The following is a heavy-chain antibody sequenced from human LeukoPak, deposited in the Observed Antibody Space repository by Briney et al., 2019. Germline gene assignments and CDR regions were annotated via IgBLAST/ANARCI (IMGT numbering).Heavy chain of an antibody. CDR2: IYSDNT. CDR3: ARRAGAYSHPYDY. V-gene: IGHV3-53*01. CDR1: GLTFSNSA. Sequence: PGGSLRLSCVASGLTFSNSAMTWVRQGPGKGLEWVSFIYSDNTHYSDSVKGRFTISRDNSKNTLYLQMNSLRAEDTAVYYCARRAGAYSHPYDYWGQGTLVTVSS. J-gene: IGHJ4*02. D-gene: IGHD4/OR15-4a*01.